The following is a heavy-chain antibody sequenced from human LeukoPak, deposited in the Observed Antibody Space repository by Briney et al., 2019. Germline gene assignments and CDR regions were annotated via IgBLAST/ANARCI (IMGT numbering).Heavy chain of an antibody. V-gene: IGHV3-48*01. D-gene: IGHD4-11*01. Sequence: GGSLRLSCAASGFAFSSYSMNWVRQAPGKGLEWVSYISSSSSTIYYADSVKGRFTISRDNAKNSLYLQMNSLRAEDTAVYYCARDSDYSNLGSPYPFDYWGQGTLVTVSS. J-gene: IGHJ4*02. CDR3: ARDSDYSNLGSPYPFDY. CDR1: GFAFSSYS. CDR2: ISSSSSTI.